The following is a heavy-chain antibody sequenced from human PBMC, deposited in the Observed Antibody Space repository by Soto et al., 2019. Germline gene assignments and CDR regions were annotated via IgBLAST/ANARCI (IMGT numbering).Heavy chain of an antibody. J-gene: IGHJ4*02. CDR3: ARLRLGGSYYKYFDY. V-gene: IGHV4-4*07. D-gene: IGHD1-26*01. CDR1: GGSISSYY. Sequence: SETLSLTCTVSGGSISSYYWSWIRQPAGKGLEWIGRIYTSGSTNYNPSLKSRVTISVDTSKNQFSLKLTSVTAADTAVYYCARLRLGGSYYKYFDYWGQGTLVTVSS. CDR2: IYTSGST.